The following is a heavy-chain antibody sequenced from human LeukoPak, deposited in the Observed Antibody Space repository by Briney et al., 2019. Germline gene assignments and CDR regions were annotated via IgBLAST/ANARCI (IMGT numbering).Heavy chain of an antibody. V-gene: IGHV1-18*01. CDR2: ISAYNGNT. Sequence: ASVKVSCKASGYTFTSYGISWVRQAPGQGLEWMGWISAYNGNTNYAQKLQGRVTMTTDTSTSTAYMELSSLRSEDTAVYYCASGNELELRGGDWFDPWGQGTLVTVSS. CDR1: GYTFTSYG. D-gene: IGHD1-7*01. J-gene: IGHJ5*02. CDR3: ASGNELELRGGDWFDP.